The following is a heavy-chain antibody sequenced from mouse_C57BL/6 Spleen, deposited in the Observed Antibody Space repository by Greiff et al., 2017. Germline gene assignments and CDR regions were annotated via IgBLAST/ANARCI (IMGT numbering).Heavy chain of an antibody. V-gene: IGHV1-52*01. D-gene: IGHD1-1*01. CDR1: GYTFTSYW. Sequence: QVQLQQPGAELVRPGSSVKLSCKASGYTFTSYWMHWVKQRPIQGLEWIGNIDPSDSETHYNQKFKDKATLTVDKSSSTAYMQLSSLTSEDSAVYYCARRDYYGSFYWYFDVWGTGTTVTVSS. CDR3: ARRDYYGSFYWYFDV. CDR2: IDPSDSET. J-gene: IGHJ1*03.